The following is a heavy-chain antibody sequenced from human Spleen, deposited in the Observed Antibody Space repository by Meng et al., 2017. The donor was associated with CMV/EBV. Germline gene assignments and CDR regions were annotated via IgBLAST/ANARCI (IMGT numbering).Heavy chain of an antibody. J-gene: IGHJ5*02. CDR1: GYTFTGYY. V-gene: IGHV1-2*02. D-gene: IGHD2-2*02. Sequence: ASVKVSCKASGYTFTGYYMHWVRQAPGQGLEWMGWINPNSGGTNYAQKFQVRVTMTRDTSISTAYMELSRLRSDDTAVYYCATVKRDCNNSSCYKGWLDPWGQGTLVTVSS. CDR2: INPNSGGT. CDR3: ATVKRDCNNSSCYKGWLDP.